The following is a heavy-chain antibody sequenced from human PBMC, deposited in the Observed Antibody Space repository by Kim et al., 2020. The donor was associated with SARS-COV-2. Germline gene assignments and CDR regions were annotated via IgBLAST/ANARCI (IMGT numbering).Heavy chain of an antibody. D-gene: IGHD2-2*01. Sequence: ASVKVSCKASGYTFTSYGISWVRQAPGQGLEWMGWISAYNGNTNYAQKLQGRVTMTTDTSTSTAYMELRSLRSDDTAVYYCARGSGIVVVAAGFDYWGQGTLVTVSS. V-gene: IGHV1-18*01. CDR1: GYTFTSYG. CDR2: ISAYNGNT. CDR3: ARGSGIVVVAAGFDY. J-gene: IGHJ4*02.